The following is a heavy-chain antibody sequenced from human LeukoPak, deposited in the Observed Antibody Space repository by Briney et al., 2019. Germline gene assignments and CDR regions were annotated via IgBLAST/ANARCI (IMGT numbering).Heavy chain of an antibody. CDR1: GFTFSSYA. CDR2: ISGSGGST. D-gene: IGHD3-3*01. CDR3: ATAFWSGYYYYYYGMDV. Sequence: PGGSLRLPCAASGFTFSSYAMSWVRQAPGKGLEWVSAISGSGGSTYYADSVKGRFTISRDNSKNTLYLQMNSLRAEDTAVYYCATAFWSGYYYYYYGMDVWGQGTTVTVSS. J-gene: IGHJ6*02. V-gene: IGHV3-23*01.